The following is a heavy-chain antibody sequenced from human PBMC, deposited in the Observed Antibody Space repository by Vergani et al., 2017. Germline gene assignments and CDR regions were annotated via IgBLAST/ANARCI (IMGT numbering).Heavy chain of an antibody. D-gene: IGHD6-13*01. CDR3: AKPVGTSAIMDGYTM. CDR2: ISSSGSS. V-gene: IGHV4-39*01. J-gene: IGHJ3*02. Sequence: QLHLQESGPGLVKPSETLSLTCTVSGGSISSNFYSCGWIRQSPGKGLEWVGSISSSGSSYSNPSLQSRVTMSVDTSTNQVSLRLSSVTAADTALYYCAKPVGTSAIMDGYTMWGQGTMVTVSS. CDR1: GGSISSNFYS.